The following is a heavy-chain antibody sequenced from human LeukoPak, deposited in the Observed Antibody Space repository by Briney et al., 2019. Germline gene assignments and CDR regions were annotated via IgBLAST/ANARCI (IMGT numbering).Heavy chain of an antibody. Sequence: GGSLRPSCAASEFTFSNYAMSWVRQAPGKGLEWVSDMSDTGAYTNYLGSVKGRFTISRDYSENMLYLQMSSLRVEDTAVYYCVRKWNGGFDIWGQGTMVTVSS. CDR2: MSDTGAYT. D-gene: IGHD1-1*01. CDR1: EFTFSNYA. CDR3: VRKWNGGFDI. V-gene: IGHV3-23*01. J-gene: IGHJ3*02.